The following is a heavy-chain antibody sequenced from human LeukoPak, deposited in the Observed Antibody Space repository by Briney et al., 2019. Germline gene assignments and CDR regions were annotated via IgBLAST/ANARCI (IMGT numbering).Heavy chain of an antibody. CDR3: ARDWNPDEDYFDY. Sequence: GGSLRLSCAASGFTFSSYWMSWVRQAPGKGLEWVANIKQDGSEEYYVDSVKGRFTISRDNAKNSLYLQMNSLRAEDTAVYYCARDWNPDEDYFDYWGQGTLVTVSS. D-gene: IGHD1-1*01. J-gene: IGHJ4*02. V-gene: IGHV3-7*03. CDR2: IKQDGSEE. CDR1: GFTFSSYW.